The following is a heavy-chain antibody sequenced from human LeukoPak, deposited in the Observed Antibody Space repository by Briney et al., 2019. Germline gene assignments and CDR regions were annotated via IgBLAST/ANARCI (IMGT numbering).Heavy chain of an antibody. CDR2: ISGSGGST. CDR3: AKGGPYYDILTGYPDIGSFDY. CDR1: GFTFSSYA. V-gene: IGHV3-23*01. J-gene: IGHJ4*02. D-gene: IGHD3-9*01. Sequence: GGSLRLSCAASGFTFSSYAMSWARQAPGKGLEWVSAISGSGGSTYYADSVKGRFTISRDNSKNTLYLQMNSLRAEDTAVYYCAKGGPYYDILTGYPDIGSFDYWGQGTLVTVSS.